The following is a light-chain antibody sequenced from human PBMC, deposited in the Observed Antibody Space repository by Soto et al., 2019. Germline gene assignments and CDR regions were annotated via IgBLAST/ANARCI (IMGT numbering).Light chain of an antibody. CDR2: EGS. CDR3: CSYAGSSNRPYV. Sequence: QSAPTQPASVSGSPGQSITISCTGTSSDVGSYNLVSWYQQHPGKAPKLMIYEGSKRPSGVSNRFSGSKSGNTASLTISGLQAEDEADYYCCSYAGSSNRPYVFGTGTKATVL. V-gene: IGLV2-23*01. CDR1: SSDVGSYNL. J-gene: IGLJ1*01.